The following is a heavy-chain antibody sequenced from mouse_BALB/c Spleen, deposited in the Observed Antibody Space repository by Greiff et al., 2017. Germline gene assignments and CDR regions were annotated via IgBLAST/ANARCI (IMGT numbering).Heavy chain of an antibody. Sequence: VQLQQPGAELVRPGASVKLSCKASGYTFTSYWINWVKQRPGQGLEWIGNIYPSDSYTNYNQKFKDKATLTVDKSSSTAYMQLSSPTSEDSAVYYCTRRGTTVSAFDYWGQGTTLTVSS. CDR3: TRRGTTVSAFDY. CDR2: IYPSDSYT. V-gene: IGHV1-69*02. D-gene: IGHD1-1*01. CDR1: GYTFTSYW. J-gene: IGHJ2*01.